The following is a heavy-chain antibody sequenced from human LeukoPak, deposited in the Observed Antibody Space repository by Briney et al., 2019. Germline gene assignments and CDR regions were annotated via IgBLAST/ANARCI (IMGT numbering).Heavy chain of an antibody. D-gene: IGHD3-10*01. J-gene: IGHJ4*02. CDR3: ARERPTMVRGVIIKPFDY. CDR2: IKQDGSEK. CDR1: GFTFSSYW. V-gene: IGHV3-7*04. Sequence: GGSLRLSCAASGFTFSSYWMSWVRQAPGKGLEWVANIKQDGSEKYYVDSVKGRFTISRDNAKNSLYLQMNSLRAEDTAVYYCARERPTMVRGVIIKPFDYWGQGTLVTVSS.